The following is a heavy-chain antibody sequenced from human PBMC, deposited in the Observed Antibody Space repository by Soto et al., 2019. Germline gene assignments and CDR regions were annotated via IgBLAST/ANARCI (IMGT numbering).Heavy chain of an antibody. Sequence: GGSLRLSCAASGFTVSSNYMSWVRQAPGKGLEWVSVIYSGGSTYYADSVKGRFTISRDNSKNTLYLQMNSLRAEDTAVYYCASLSFLHCSGGSCYHTNWFDPWGQGTLVTVSS. V-gene: IGHV3-66*01. CDR3: ASLSFLHCSGGSCYHTNWFDP. J-gene: IGHJ5*02. CDR2: IYSGGST. D-gene: IGHD2-15*01. CDR1: GFTVSSNY.